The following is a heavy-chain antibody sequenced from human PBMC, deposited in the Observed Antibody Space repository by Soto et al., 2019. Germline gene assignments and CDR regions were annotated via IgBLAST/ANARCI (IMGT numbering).Heavy chain of an antibody. V-gene: IGHV3-48*02. Sequence: GGSLRLSCAASGFTFSSYSMNWVRQAPGKGLEWVSYISSSSSTIYYADSVKGRFTISRDNAKNSLYLQMNSLRDEDTAVDYCARQGDDYGENDAFDIWGQGTMVTVSS. CDR2: ISSSSSTI. CDR1: GFTFSSYS. J-gene: IGHJ3*02. CDR3: ARQGDDYGENDAFDI. D-gene: IGHD4-17*01.